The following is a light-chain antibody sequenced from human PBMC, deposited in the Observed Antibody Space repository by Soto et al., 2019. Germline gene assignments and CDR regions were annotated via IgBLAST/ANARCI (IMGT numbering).Light chain of an antibody. CDR3: QDYNSWPPFT. J-gene: IGKJ4*01. CDR1: QSVSNS. Sequence: EIVMTQSPATLSVSPGERATLSCRSSQSVSNSLAWYQQKPGQAPRLLIYGASTRATGVPARFSGSGSGTDFTLTISSLQSEDFAVYYCQDYNSWPPFTFGGGTKVDI. CDR2: GAS. V-gene: IGKV3-15*01.